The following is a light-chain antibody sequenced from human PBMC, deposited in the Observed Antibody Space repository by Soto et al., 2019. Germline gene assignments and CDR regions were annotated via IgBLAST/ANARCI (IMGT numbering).Light chain of an antibody. Sequence: EIGMTQSPSTLSVSTGERATLSCRASQSVSSYLAWYQQKPGQAPRLLIYGASNRATGIPDRFSGSGSGTDFTLTISRLEPEDFAVYYCQQYGSSGTFGQGTKVDIK. J-gene: IGKJ1*01. CDR1: QSVSSY. CDR2: GAS. CDR3: QQYGSSGT. V-gene: IGKV3-20*01.